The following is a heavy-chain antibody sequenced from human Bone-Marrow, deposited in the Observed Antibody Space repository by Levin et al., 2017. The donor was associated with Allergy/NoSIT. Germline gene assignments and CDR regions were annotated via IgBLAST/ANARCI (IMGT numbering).Heavy chain of an antibody. Sequence: SQTLSLTCAVSDASVTDTYYWAWIRQPPGKGLDWIGSIHHSGTTYYNPSLKSRVTMSVDTSKSQFSLKLTSVTGADTAVYYWARGGGYDGGAWKEGFDYWGQGTLVAVPP. J-gene: IGHJ4*02. D-gene: IGHD5-12*01. CDR2: IHHSGTT. CDR1: DASVTDTYY. CDR3: ARGGGYDGGAWKEGFDY. V-gene: IGHV4-38-2*01.